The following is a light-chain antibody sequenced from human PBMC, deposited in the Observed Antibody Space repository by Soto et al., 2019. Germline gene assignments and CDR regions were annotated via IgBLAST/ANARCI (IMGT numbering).Light chain of an antibody. V-gene: IGKV1-39*01. CDR2: AAS. CDR1: QSISSY. Sequence: DIQMTQSPSSLSASVGDRVTITCRASQSISSYLNWYQQKPGKAPKLLIYAASSLQSGVPSRFSGSGSETDFTRTINSLQPEDFATYYCQQSYNTPLTFVGGNKLVIK. CDR3: QQSYNTPLT. J-gene: IGKJ4*01.